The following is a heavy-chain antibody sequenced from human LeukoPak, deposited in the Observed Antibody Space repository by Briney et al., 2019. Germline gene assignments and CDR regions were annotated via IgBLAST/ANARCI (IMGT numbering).Heavy chain of an antibody. V-gene: IGHV3-7*01. D-gene: IGHD4-17*01. CDR2: IKQDGSEK. CDR1: GFTFTSYW. J-gene: IGHJ5*02. Sequence: GGSLRLSCAASGFTFTSYWMTWFRQAPGQGLEWVGSIKQDGSEKYYADSVNGRFTISRDNAKNSLYLQMNSLRAEDTAVYYCATGHYGDYAWGQGTLVTVSS. CDR3: ATGHYGDYA.